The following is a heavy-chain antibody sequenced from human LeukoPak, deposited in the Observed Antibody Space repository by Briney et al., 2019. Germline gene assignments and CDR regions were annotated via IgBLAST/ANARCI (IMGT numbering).Heavy chain of an antibody. CDR1: GYTFTSYA. J-gene: IGHJ4*02. Sequence: GASVKVSCKASGYTFTSYAMHWVRQAPGQRLEWMGWINAGNGNTKYSQEFQGRVTITRDTSASTAYMELSSLRSEDMAVYYCAREGSMVRRVGIFGFDYWGQGTLVTVSS. CDR2: INAGNGNT. D-gene: IGHD3-10*01. V-gene: IGHV1-3*03. CDR3: AREGSMVRRVGIFGFDY.